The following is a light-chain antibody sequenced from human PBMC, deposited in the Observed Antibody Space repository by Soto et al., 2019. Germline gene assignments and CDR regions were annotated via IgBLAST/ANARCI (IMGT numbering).Light chain of an antibody. J-gene: IGLJ1*01. CDR1: SSDVGGYNY. V-gene: IGLV2-14*01. CDR3: GSYTSSLYV. CDR2: EVS. Sequence: QSVLTQPTSVSGSPGQSITISCTGTSSDVGGYNYVSWYQQHPGKAPKLMIYEVSNRPSGVSDRFSGSKSGNTASLTISGLQAEDEGDYYCGSYTSSLYVFGPGTKVTVL.